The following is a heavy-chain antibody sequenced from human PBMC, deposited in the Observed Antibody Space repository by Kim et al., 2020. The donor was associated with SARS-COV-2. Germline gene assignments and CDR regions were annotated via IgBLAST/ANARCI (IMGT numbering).Heavy chain of an antibody. Sequence: GGSLRLSCAASGFTFSSYAMHWVRQAPGKGLEWVAVISYDGSNKYYADSVKGRFTISRDNSKNTLYLQMNSLRAEDTAVYYCARGYYDYGMDVWGQGTTVTVSS. CDR3: ARGYYDYGMDV. V-gene: IGHV3-30-3*01. CDR2: ISYDGSNK. J-gene: IGHJ6*02. CDR1: GFTFSSYA. D-gene: IGHD3-3*01.